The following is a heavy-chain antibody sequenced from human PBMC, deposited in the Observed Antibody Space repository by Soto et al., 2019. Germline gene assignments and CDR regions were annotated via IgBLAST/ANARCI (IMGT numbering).Heavy chain of an antibody. V-gene: IGHV1-18*01. J-gene: IGHJ4*02. Sequence: QVQLVQSGAEVKKPGASVKVSCKASGYTFTSYGISWVRQAPGQGLEWMGWISAYKGNTNYAQKLQGRVTMTIDRATSTAYTELRSLRSEDTTVYSGARDWAAAGPFDYWGQGTRVTVSS. CDR1: GYTFTSYG. CDR3: ARDWAAAGPFDY. D-gene: IGHD6-13*01. CDR2: ISAYKGNT.